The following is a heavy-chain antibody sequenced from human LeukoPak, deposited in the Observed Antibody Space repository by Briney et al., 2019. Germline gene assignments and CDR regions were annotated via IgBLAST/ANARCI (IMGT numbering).Heavy chain of an antibody. D-gene: IGHD5-12*01. Sequence: GGSLRLSCAASGFTFSSYGMHWVRQAPGKGLEWVAVISYDGGNKYYADSVKGRFTISRDNSKNTLYLQLNSLRPEDTAVYYCARDQLAYSGYDTLFDYWGQGTLVTVSS. V-gene: IGHV3-30*03. CDR1: GFTFSSYG. J-gene: IGHJ4*02. CDR2: ISYDGGNK. CDR3: ARDQLAYSGYDTLFDY.